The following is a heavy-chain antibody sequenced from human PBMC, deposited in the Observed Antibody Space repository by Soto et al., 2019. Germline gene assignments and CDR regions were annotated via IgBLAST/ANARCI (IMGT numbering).Heavy chain of an antibody. CDR2: INHSGST. Sequence: QVQLQQWGAGLLKPSETLSLTCAVYGGSFSGYYWSWIRQPPGKGLEWIGEINHSGSTNYNPSLKSRVTISVDTSKNQFSLKLSSVTAADTAVYYCARGRSDTMIVVVRGSLRFDPWGQGTLVTVSS. CDR3: ARGRSDTMIVVVRGSLRFDP. D-gene: IGHD3-22*01. V-gene: IGHV4-34*01. J-gene: IGHJ5*02. CDR1: GGSFSGYY.